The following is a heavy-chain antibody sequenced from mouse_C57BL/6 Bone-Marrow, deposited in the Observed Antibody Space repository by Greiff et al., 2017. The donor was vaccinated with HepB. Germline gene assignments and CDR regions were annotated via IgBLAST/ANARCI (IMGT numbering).Heavy chain of an antibody. CDR3: AREGYGYDLVY. J-gene: IGHJ2*01. CDR2: IDPSDSYT. Sequence: VQLQQPGAELVKPGASVKLSCKASGYTFTSYWMQWVKQRPGQGLEWIGEIDPSDSYTNYNQKFKGKATLTVDTSSSTAYMQLSSLPSEDSAVYYCAREGYGYDLVYWGQGTTLTVSS. V-gene: IGHV1-50*01. D-gene: IGHD2-14*01. CDR1: GYTFTSYW.